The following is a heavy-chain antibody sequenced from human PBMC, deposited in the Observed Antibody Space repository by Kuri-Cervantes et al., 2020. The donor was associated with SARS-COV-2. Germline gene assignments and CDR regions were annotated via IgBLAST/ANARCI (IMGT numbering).Heavy chain of an antibody. CDR2: INHSGST. CDR3: ARVKSVVTPDIDY. Sequence: ESLKISCAVYGGSFSGYYWSWIRQPPGKGREWIGEINHSGSTNYNPSLKSRVTISVDTSKNQFSLKLSSVTAADTAVYYCARVKSVVTPDIDYWGQGTLVTVSS. J-gene: IGHJ4*02. V-gene: IGHV4-34*01. CDR1: GGSFSGYY. D-gene: IGHD4-23*01.